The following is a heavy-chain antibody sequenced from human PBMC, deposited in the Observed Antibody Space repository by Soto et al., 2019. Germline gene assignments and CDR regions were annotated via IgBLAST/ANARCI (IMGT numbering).Heavy chain of an antibody. CDR1: GFTFSSYA. CDR2: ISYDGSNK. D-gene: IGHD3-16*01. J-gene: IGHJ4*02. CDR3: ARAFDYVRY. Sequence: GGSLRLSCAASGFTFSSYAMHWVRQAPGKGLEWVAVISYDGSNKYYADSVRGRFTISRDNAKNTLYLQMNSLRAEDTAVYYCARAFDYVRYWGQGTPVTVSS. V-gene: IGHV3-30-3*01.